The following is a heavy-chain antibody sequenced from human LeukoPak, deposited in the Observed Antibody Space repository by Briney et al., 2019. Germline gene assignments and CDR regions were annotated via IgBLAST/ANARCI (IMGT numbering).Heavy chain of an antibody. CDR2: NYYSGST. CDR1: GGSISSYY. V-gene: IGHV4-59*08. J-gene: IGHJ4*02. CDR3: ARSSGWYGADFDY. Sequence: SETLSLTCTVSGGSISSYYWSWIRQPPGKGLEWIGYNYYSGSTNYNPSLKSRVTISVDTSKNQFSLKLSSVTAADTAVYYCARSSGWYGADFDYWGQGTLVTVSS. D-gene: IGHD6-19*01.